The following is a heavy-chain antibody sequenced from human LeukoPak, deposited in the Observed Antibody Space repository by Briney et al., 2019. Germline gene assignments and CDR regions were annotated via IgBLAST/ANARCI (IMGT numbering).Heavy chain of an antibody. CDR3: ARGRNAYCSSTSCYRPFDY. J-gene: IGHJ4*02. Sequence: GGSLRLSCAASGFTFSSYAMHWVRQAPGKGVEWVALISYDGSNQYYADSVKGRFTISRDNSKNTLYLQMNSLRAEDTAVYYCARGRNAYCSSTSCYRPFDYWGQGTLVTVSS. CDR2: ISYDGSNQ. CDR1: GFTFSSYA. V-gene: IGHV3-30*01. D-gene: IGHD2-2*02.